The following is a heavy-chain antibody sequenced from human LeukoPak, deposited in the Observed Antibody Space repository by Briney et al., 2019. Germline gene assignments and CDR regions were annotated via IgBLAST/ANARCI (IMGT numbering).Heavy chain of an antibody. CDR1: GGSFSGYY. Sequence: SETLSLTCAVYGGSFSGYYWSWIRQPPGKGLEWIGEINHSGSTNYNPSLKSRVTISVDTSKNQFSLKLSSVTAADTAVYYCARGLGIHYYYMDVWGKGTTVTVSS. V-gene: IGHV4-34*01. D-gene: IGHD1-14*01. J-gene: IGHJ6*03. CDR3: ARGLGIHYYYMDV. CDR2: INHSGST.